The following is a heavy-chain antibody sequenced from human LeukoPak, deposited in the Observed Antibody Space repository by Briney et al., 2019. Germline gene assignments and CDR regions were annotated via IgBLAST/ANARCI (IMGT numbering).Heavy chain of an antibody. Sequence: SETLSLTCAVYGGSFSGYYWSWIRQPPGKGLEWIGEINHSGSTNYNPSLKSRVTISVDTSKNQFSLKLSSVTAADTAVYYCARGGYYYGHDYWGQGTLVTVSS. CDR1: GGSFSGYY. D-gene: IGHD3-22*01. CDR2: INHSGST. J-gene: IGHJ4*02. V-gene: IGHV4-34*01. CDR3: ARGGYYYGHDY.